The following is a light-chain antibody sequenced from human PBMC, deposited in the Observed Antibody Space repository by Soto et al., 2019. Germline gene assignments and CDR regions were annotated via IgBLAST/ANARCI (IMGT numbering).Light chain of an antibody. Sequence: QPVLTQSSSASASLGSSVKLTCTLSSGHSSYIIAWHQQQPGKAPRYLMKLEGGGRYSKGSGVPERFSGSSSGADRYLTISNLQFEDEADYYCETWDSNILVFGGGTKLTVL. CDR2: LEGGGRY. CDR3: ETWDSNILV. J-gene: IGLJ2*01. V-gene: IGLV4-60*02. CDR1: SGHSSYI.